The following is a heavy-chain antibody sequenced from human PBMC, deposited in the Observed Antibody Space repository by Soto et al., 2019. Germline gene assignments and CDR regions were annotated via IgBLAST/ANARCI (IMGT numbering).Heavy chain of an antibody. D-gene: IGHD2-2*02. CDR2: INHSGST. CDR3: ARVGGYCSSTSCYKAWFDP. CDR1: GGSFSGYY. Sequence: SETLSLTCAVYGGSFSGYYWSWIRQPPGKGLEWIGEINHSGSTNYNPSLKSRVTISVDTSKNQFSLKLSSVTAADTAVYYCARVGGYCSSTSCYKAWFDPWGQGTLVT. J-gene: IGHJ5*02. V-gene: IGHV4-34*01.